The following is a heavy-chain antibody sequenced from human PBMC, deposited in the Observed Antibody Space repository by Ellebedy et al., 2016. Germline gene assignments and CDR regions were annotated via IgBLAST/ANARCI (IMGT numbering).Heavy chain of an antibody. CDR2: ISYDGSNK. CDR3: ARRSIAAAGKGLDY. Sequence: GGSLRLSCAASGFTFSSYAMHWVRQAPGKGLEWVAVISYDGSNKYYADSVKGRFTISRDNSKNTLYLQMNSLRAEDTAVYYCARRSIAAAGKGLDYWGQGTLVTVSS. J-gene: IGHJ4*02. CDR1: GFTFSSYA. V-gene: IGHV3-30-3*01. D-gene: IGHD6-13*01.